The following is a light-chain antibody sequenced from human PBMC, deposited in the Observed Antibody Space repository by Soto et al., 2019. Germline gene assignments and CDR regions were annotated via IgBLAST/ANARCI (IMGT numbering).Light chain of an antibody. CDR3: ASWNDALNGYV. CDR2: TDN. V-gene: IGLV1-44*01. CDR1: TSNVGSNL. Sequence: QSVLAQPPSASGTPGQRVTISCSGSTSNVGSNLASWYQQLPGSAPKLLIFTDNRRPSGVPDRFSGSKSGTSASLAISGLQSEDEADYYCASWNDALNGYVFGTGTKVTVL. J-gene: IGLJ1*01.